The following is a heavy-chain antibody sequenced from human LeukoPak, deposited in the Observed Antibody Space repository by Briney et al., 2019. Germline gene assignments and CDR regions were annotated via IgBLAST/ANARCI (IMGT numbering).Heavy chain of an antibody. D-gene: IGHD6-13*01. CDR2: INPNSGGT. J-gene: IGHJ4*02. V-gene: IGHV1-2*02. CDR3: ATNFYSNSWSLTD. CDR1: GYTFTAYY. Sequence: ASVKVSCKASGYTFTAYYMHWVRQAPGQGLEWMGWINPNSGGTNYAQKFQGRVTMTRDTSINTAYMELNRLTSDDTAVYYCATNFYSNSWSLTDWGQGTLVTVSS.